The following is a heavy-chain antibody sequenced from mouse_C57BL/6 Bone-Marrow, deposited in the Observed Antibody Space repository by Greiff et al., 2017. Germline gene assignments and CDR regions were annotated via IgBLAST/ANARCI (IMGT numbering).Heavy chain of an antibody. J-gene: IGHJ2*01. Sequence: VQLQQSGPELVKPGASVKISCKASGYSFTSYYIHWVKQRPGQGLEWIGWIYPGSGNTTYNEKFKGKATLTADTSSSTAYMQLSSLTSEDSAVYYCATLYYDYDFDYWGQGTTLTVSS. CDR1: GYSFTSYY. D-gene: IGHD2-4*01. CDR3: ATLYYDYDFDY. CDR2: IYPGSGNT. V-gene: IGHV1-66*01.